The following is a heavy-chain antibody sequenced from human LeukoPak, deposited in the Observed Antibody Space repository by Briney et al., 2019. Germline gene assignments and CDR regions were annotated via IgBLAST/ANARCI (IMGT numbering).Heavy chain of an antibody. CDR3: ARPLGCKSAACPTDAFDI. CDR2: MYHSGST. CDR1: GDSVSSDYL. Sequence: PSETLSLTCTVSGDSVSSDYLWGWVRQPPGKGLEWIGSMYHSGSTYYNPSLKSRVTISVDTSKNQFSLKLTSVTAADTAVYYCARPLGCKSAACPTDAFDIWGHGTVVTVSS. D-gene: IGHD2/OR15-2a*01. J-gene: IGHJ3*02. V-gene: IGHV4-38-2*02.